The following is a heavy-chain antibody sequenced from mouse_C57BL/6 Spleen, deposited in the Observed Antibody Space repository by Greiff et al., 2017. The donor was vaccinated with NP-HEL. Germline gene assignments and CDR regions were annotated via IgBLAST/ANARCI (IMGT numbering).Heavy chain of an antibody. V-gene: IGHV5-17*01. CDR1: GFTFSDYG. Sequence: DVKLVESGGGLVKPGGSLKLSCAASGFTFSDYGMHWVRQAPEKGLEWVAYISSGSSTIYYADTVKGRFTISRDNAKNTLFLQMTSLRSKDTAMYYCARGLRGAYWGQGTLVTVSA. J-gene: IGHJ3*01. CDR3: ARGLRGAY. CDR2: ISSGSSTI. D-gene: IGHD2-4*01.